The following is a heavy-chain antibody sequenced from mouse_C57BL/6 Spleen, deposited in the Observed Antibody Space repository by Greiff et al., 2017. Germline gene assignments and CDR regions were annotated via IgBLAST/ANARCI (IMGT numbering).Heavy chain of an antibody. CDR1: GYTFTDYY. V-gene: IGHV1-75*01. J-gene: IGHJ4*01. CDR3: ATITTDVAASDAMDY. CDR2: IFPGSGST. D-gene: IGHD1-1*01. Sequence: VQLQESGPELVKPGASVKISCKASGYTFTDYYINWVKQRPGHGLEWIGWIFPGSGSTYYNEKFKGKATFTVDKSSSTAYMLLSSLTSEDSAVYFCATITTDVAASDAMDYWGQGTTVTVSS.